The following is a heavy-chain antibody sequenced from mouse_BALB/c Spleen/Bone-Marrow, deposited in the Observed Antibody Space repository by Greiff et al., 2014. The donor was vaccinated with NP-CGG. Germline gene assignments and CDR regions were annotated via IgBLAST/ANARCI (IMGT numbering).Heavy chain of an antibody. V-gene: IGHV1S41*01. CDR1: GYTFTNYW. CDR2: IAPGSGST. CDR3: ARERYGYDGWYFDV. J-gene: IGHJ1*01. Sequence: DLVKPGASVKLSCKASGYTFTNYWINWIKQRPGQGLEWIGRIAPGSGSTYYNEMFKGKTTLTVDTSSSTAYIQLCSLSSEDSDVYFCARERYGYDGWYFDVWGAGTTVTVSS. D-gene: IGHD2-2*01.